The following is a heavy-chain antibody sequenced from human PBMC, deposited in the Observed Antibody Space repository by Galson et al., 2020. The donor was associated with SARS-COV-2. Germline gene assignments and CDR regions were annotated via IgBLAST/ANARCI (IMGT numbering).Heavy chain of an antibody. CDR1: GYSISSGYY. V-gene: IGHV4-38-2*02. J-gene: IGHJ4*02. CDR3: ARDTSGGVAFDY. CDR2: IYHSGST. D-gene: IGHD3-10*01. Sequence: TLSLTCTVSGYSISSGYYWGWIRQPPGKGLEWIGSIYHSGSTYYNPSLKSRVTISVDTSKNQFSLKLSSVTAADTAVYYCARDTSGGVAFDYWGQGTLVTVSS.